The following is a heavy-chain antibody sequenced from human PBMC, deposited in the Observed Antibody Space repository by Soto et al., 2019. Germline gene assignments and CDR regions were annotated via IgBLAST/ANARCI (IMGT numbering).Heavy chain of an antibody. CDR1: GYTFAGYY. J-gene: IGHJ4*02. D-gene: IGHD4-17*01. CDR3: ARSVTVTTGFDY. Sequence: GASVKVSCKASGYTFAGYYMHWVRQAPGQGLEWMGWINPNSGGTNYAQKFQGWVTMNRDTSISTAYMELSRLRSDDTAVYYCARSVTVTTGFDYWGQGTLVTVSS. CDR2: INPNSGGT. V-gene: IGHV1-2*04.